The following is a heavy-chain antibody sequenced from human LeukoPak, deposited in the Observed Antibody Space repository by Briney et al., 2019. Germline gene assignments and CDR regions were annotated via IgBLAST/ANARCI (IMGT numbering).Heavy chain of an antibody. J-gene: IGHJ6*02. CDR1: GGSISSYY. CDR2: IYYSGST. Sequence: SETLSLTCTVSGGSISSYYWNWIRQPPGKGLEWIGYIYYSGSTIYNPSLTSRVTISIDTSKNQFSLKLSSVTAADTAVYYCARTDNYYYYYAMDVWAKGPRSPSP. V-gene: IGHV4-59*01. CDR3: ARTDNYYYYYAMDV.